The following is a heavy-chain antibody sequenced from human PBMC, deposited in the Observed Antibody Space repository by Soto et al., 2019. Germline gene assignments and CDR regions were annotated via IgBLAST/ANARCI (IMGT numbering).Heavy chain of an antibody. CDR2: ISSSSSYI. V-gene: IGHV3-21*01. D-gene: IGHD6-19*01. Sequence: EVQLVESGGGLVKPGGSLRLSCAASGFTFSSYSMNWVRQAPGKGLEWVSSISSSSSYIYYADSVKGRFTISRDNAKNSLYLQMNSLSAEDTAVYYCARPGDHSGWNFDYWGQGTLVTVSS. CDR3: ARPGDHSGWNFDY. CDR1: GFTFSSYS. J-gene: IGHJ4*02.